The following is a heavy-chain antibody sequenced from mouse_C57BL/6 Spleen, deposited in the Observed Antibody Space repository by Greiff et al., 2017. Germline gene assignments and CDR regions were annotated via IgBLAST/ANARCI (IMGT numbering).Heavy chain of an antibody. CDR1: GFTFSDYG. Sequence: EVKLMDSGGGLVKPGGSLKLSCAASGFTFSDYGMHWVRQAPEKGLEWVAYISSGSSTIYYADTVKGRFTISRDNAKNTLFLQMTSLRSEDTAMYYCARNDGYYAMDYWGQGTSVTVSS. CDR2: ISSGSSTI. V-gene: IGHV5-17*01. J-gene: IGHJ4*01. CDR3: ARNDGYYAMDY. D-gene: IGHD2-3*01.